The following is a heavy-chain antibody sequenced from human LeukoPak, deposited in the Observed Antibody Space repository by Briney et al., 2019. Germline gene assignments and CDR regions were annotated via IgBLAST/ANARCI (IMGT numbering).Heavy chain of an antibody. J-gene: IGHJ4*02. Sequence: PGGSLRLSCAASGFTFSRYAMSWVRQAPGKGLEWLSTISDSGARTYSADSVKGGFTISRDNSKNTLYLQMSSLRAEDTALYYCAKDRARRYCSSANCPAFDYWGQGILVTVSS. CDR3: AKDRARRYCSSANCPAFDY. CDR1: GFTFSRYA. CDR2: ISDSGART. V-gene: IGHV3-23*01. D-gene: IGHD2-2*01.